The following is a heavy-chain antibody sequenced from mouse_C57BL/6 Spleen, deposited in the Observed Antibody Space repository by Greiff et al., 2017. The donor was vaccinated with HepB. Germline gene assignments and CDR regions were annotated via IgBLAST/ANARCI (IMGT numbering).Heavy chain of an antibody. V-gene: IGHV1-69*01. CDR1: GYTFTSYW. D-gene: IGHD4-1*01. CDR3: ARRTGTYAMDY. CDR2: IDPSDSYT. J-gene: IGHJ4*01. Sequence: VQLQQSGAELVRPGASVKLSCKASGYTFTSYWMHWVKQRPGQGLEWIGEIDPSDSYTNYNQKFKGKYTLTVDKSSSTAYMQLSSLTSEDSAVYYCARRTGTYAMDYWGQGTSVTVSS.